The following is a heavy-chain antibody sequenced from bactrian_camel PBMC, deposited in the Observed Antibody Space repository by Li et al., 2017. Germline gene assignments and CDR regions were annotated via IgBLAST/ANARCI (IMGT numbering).Heavy chain of an antibody. CDR3: AADLVTDEHSLVEREYYY. CDR1: AYTPANVR. V-gene: IGHV3S53*01. J-gene: IGHJ4*01. Sequence: HVQLVESGGGSVQAGGSLRLSCAFNAYTPANVRMAWFRQAPGKEREGVASLASDGSSIYANSLKGRFSISRDGAKNIIALQMHSLKPEDTATYYCAADLVTDEHSLVEREYYYWGQGTQVTVS. CDR2: LASDGSS. D-gene: IGHD1*01.